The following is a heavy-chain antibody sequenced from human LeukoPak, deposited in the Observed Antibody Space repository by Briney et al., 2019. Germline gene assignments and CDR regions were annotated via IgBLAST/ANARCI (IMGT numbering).Heavy chain of an antibody. CDR3: AREQQLVRSCAFDY. D-gene: IGHD6-13*01. J-gene: IGHJ4*02. Sequence: SETLSLTCTVSGGSISSYYWSWIRQPPGKGLEWIGYIYYSGSTNYNPSLKSRVTISVDTSKNQFSLKLSSVTAADTAVYYCAREQQLVRSCAFDYWGQGTLVTVSS. V-gene: IGHV4-59*12. CDR1: GGSISSYY. CDR2: IYYSGST.